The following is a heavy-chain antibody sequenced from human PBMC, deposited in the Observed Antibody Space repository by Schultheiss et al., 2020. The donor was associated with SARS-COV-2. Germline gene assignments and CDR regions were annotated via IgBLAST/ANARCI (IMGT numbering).Heavy chain of an antibody. J-gene: IGHJ6*02. Sequence: GGSLRLSCAASGFTFSSYAMHWVRQAPGKGLEWVAVISYDGSNKYYADSVKGRFTISRDNSKNTLYLQMYSLRAEDTAVYYCARDGGYCSSTSCYGGYYYGMDVWGQGTTVTVSS. CDR3: ARDGGYCSSTSCYGGYYYGMDV. D-gene: IGHD2-2*01. CDR1: GFTFSSYA. V-gene: IGHV3-30*01. CDR2: ISYDGSNK.